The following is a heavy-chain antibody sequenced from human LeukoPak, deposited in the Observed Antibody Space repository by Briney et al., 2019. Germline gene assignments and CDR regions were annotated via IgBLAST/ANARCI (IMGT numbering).Heavy chain of an antibody. Sequence: SETLSLTCTVSGGSISSYYWSWIRQPAGKGLEWIGRIYTSGSTNYNPSLKSRVTMSVDTSKNQFSLKLSSVIAADTAVYYCARETSLTTVTTQKDYYYYYMDVWGKGTTVTVSS. CDR2: IYTSGST. CDR1: GGSISSYY. CDR3: ARETSLTTVTTQKDYYYYYMDV. D-gene: IGHD4-11*01. V-gene: IGHV4-4*07. J-gene: IGHJ6*03.